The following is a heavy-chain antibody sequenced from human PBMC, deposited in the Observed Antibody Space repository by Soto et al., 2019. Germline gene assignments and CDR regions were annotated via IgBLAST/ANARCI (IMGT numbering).Heavy chain of an antibody. CDR3: ARGEGYSGYDPIRCFDY. CDR1: GFTFSSYA. CDR2: ISYDGSNK. J-gene: IGHJ4*02. D-gene: IGHD5-12*01. Sequence: GGSLRLSCAASGFTFSSYAMHWVRQAPGKGLEWVAVISYDGSNKYYADSVKGRFTISRDNSKNTLYLQMNSLRAEDTAVYYCARGEGYSGYDPIRCFDYWGQGTLVTVSS. V-gene: IGHV3-30-3*01.